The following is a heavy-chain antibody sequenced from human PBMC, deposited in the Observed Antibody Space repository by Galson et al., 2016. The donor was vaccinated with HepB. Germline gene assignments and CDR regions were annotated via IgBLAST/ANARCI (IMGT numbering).Heavy chain of an antibody. CDR2: ISGSGSST. Sequence: SLRLSCAASGFTFSSYATSWVRQAPRKGLEWVSSISGSGSSTFYADSVRGRFTISRDNSKNTLFLQMNSLRDEDTAVYYCAKDSRIWGRGSSYFDYWGQGTLVTVSS. CDR1: GFTFSSYA. V-gene: IGHV3-23*01. J-gene: IGHJ4*02. D-gene: IGHD2-15*01. CDR3: AKDSRIWGRGSSYFDY.